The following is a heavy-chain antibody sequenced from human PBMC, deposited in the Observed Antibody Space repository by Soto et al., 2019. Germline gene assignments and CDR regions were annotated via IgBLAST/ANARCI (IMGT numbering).Heavy chain of an antibody. Sequence: HSQTLSLTCAITGDSVSSNSAGWSWVRQSPSRGLEWLGRTYYRSKWYYEYAVSVRGRITINPDTSKNQYSLQLNSVTPKDTAVYFCARGEQYSGRIFDYWGQGTLVTVSS. CDR2: TYYRSKWYY. J-gene: IGHJ4*01. D-gene: IGHD1-26*01. CDR3: ARGEQYSGRIFDY. CDR1: GDSVSSNSAG. V-gene: IGHV6-1*01.